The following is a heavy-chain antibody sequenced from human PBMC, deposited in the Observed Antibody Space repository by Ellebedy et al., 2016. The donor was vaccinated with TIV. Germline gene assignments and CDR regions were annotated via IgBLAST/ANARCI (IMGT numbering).Heavy chain of an antibody. CDR3: VRDHQAHDY. CDR2: ISGSISGGSSTSK. J-gene: IGHJ4*02. V-gene: IGHV3-21*04. CDR1: GFIFSDFN. Sequence: PGGSLRLSCAASGFIFSDFNMNWVRQAPGKGLEWVSSISGSISGGSSTSKYYADSVKGRFTISRDDARNSLYLNMKSLRAEDTAVYYCVRDHQAHDYWGQGSLVTVSS.